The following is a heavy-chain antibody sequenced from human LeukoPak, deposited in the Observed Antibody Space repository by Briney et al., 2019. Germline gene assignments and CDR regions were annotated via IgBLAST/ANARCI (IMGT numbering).Heavy chain of an antibody. CDR2: INPNSGGT. CDR1: GYTFTGYY. V-gene: IGHV1-2*02. J-gene: IGHJ4*02. D-gene: IGHD3-22*01. Sequence: ASVKVSCKASGYTFTGYYMHWVRQAPGQGLEWMGWINPNSGGTNYAQKFQGRVTITRDTSISTAYMELSRLRSDDTAVYYCARGSGYYYDSSGYYNFDYWGQGTLVTVSS. CDR3: ARGSGYYYDSSGYYNFDY.